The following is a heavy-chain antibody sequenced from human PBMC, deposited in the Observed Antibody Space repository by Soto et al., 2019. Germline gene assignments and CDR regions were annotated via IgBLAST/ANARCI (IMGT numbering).Heavy chain of an antibody. CDR2: INPSCGST. CDR3: AREASKYSGMDV. D-gene: IGHD2-21*01. Sequence: GGSVKVSRKASGYTYTNYYMHWVRPATGQGLEWRGVINPSCGSTTYAPKFQGRVTMTRDTSTSTVYMELSSLISEDTTGYYCAREASKYSGMDVWGQGTTVTVSS. V-gene: IGHV1-46*01. CDR1: GYTYTNYY. J-gene: IGHJ6*02.